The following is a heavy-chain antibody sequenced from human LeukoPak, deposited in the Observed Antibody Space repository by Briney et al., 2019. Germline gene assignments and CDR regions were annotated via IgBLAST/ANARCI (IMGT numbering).Heavy chain of an antibody. D-gene: IGHD5-24*01. CDR3: ERGGARWLQWPYYMDV. J-gene: IGHJ6*03. CDR2: INSDGSST. V-gene: IGHV3-74*01. Sequence: RSGGSLRLSCAASGFTFSSYWMHWVRHAPGKGLVWVSRINSDGSSTSYADSVKGRFTISRDNDKNTLYLQMNSLRAEDTAVYYCERGGARWLQWPYYMDVWGKGTTVTISS. CDR1: GFTFSSYW.